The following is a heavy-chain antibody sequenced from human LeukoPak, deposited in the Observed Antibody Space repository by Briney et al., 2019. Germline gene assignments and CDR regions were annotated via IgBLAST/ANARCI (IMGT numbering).Heavy chain of an antibody. D-gene: IGHD3-16*02. CDR2: INHSGST. J-gene: IGHJ6*03. Sequence: SETLSLTCAVYGGSFSGYYWSWIRQPPGKGLEWIGEINHSGSTNYNPSPKSRVTISVDTSKNQFSLKLSSVTAADTAVYYCARGDYYVWGSYRYNYYYYMDVWGKGTTVTVSS. CDR1: GGSFSGYY. V-gene: IGHV4-34*01. CDR3: ARGDYYVWGSYRYNYYYYMDV.